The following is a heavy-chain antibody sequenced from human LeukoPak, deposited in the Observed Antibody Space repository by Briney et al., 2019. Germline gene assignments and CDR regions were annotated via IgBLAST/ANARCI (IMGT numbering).Heavy chain of an antibody. J-gene: IGHJ6*03. V-gene: IGHV3-73*01. Sequence: GGSLRLSCAASGFTFSGSAMHWVRQASGKGLEWVGRIRSKANSYATAYAASVKGRFTISRDDSKNTAYLQMNSLKTEDTAVYYCTSPDMGFMDVWGKGTTVTVSS. CDR1: GFTFSGSA. CDR3: TSPDMGFMDV. CDR2: IRSKANSYAT. D-gene: IGHD2-15*01.